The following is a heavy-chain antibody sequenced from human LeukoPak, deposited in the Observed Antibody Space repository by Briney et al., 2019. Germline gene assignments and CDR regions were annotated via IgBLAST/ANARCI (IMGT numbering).Heavy chain of an antibody. CDR2: IKQDGSEK. J-gene: IGHJ4*02. V-gene: IGHV3-7*01. D-gene: IGHD6-13*01. Sequence: GGSLRLSCAASGFTFSSYWMSWVRQAPGKGLEWVANIKQDGSEKYYVDSVKGRFTISRDNAKNSLYLQMNSLRAEDTAVYYCGSIGSSWYEDYCSQGTLVTVSS. CDR1: GFTFSSYW. CDR3: GSIGSSWYEDY.